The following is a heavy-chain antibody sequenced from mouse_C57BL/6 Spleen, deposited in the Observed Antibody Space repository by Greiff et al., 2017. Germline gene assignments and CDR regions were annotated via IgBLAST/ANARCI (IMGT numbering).Heavy chain of an antibody. D-gene: IGHD1-1*01. Sequence: VQLQQPGAELVRPGTSVKLSCKASGYTFTSYWMHWVKQRPGQGLEWIGVIDPSDSYTNYNQKFKGKATLTVDTASSTAYMQLSSLTSEDSAVYYCARPYGSSFYYAMDYWGQGTSVTVYS. CDR2: IDPSDSYT. J-gene: IGHJ4*01. CDR1: GYTFTSYW. CDR3: ARPYGSSFYYAMDY. V-gene: IGHV1-59*01.